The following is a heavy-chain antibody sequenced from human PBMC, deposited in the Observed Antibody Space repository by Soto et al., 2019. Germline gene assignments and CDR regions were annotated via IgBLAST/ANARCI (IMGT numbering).Heavy chain of an antibody. CDR1: GFNFGGFA. Sequence: GGPLRLSCTASGFNFGGFAMHWVRQAPGKGLEWLSVMSYDGNNKYYADPVKGRFTISRDNSKNQLFLQMNSLRPDDTALHYCTKGRLRIFGVVDKLGARDVWGQGTQVTGSS. V-gene: IGHV3-30-3*01. J-gene: IGHJ6*02. D-gene: IGHD3-3*01. CDR2: MSYDGNNK. CDR3: TKGRLRIFGVVDKLGARDV.